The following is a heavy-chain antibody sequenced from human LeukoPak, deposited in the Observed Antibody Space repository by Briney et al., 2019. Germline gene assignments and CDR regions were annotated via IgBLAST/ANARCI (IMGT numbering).Heavy chain of an antibody. J-gene: IGHJ4*02. CDR3: ARVRGGYVFHFDY. D-gene: IGHD5-12*01. CDR1: GGSIISGGYY. CDR2: IYYSGST. Sequence: SETLSVTCTVSGGSIISGGYYWSRIRRHPGKGLEWIGYIYYSGSTYYNPSLKSRVTISVDTSKNQFSLKLSSVTAADTAVYYCARVRGGYVFHFDYWGRGTLVTVSS. V-gene: IGHV4-31*03.